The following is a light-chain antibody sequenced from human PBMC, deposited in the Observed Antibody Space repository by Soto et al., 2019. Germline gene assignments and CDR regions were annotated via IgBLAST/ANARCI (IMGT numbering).Light chain of an antibody. V-gene: IGLV1-44*01. Sequence: QSALTQPPSASGTPGQRVTISCSGSSSNIGSNTVNWYQQLPGTAPKLLIYSNNQRPSGVPDRFPGSKSGTSASLAISGLQSEDEADYYCAAWDDSLNGNYVFGTGTKVTVL. CDR1: SSNIGSNT. CDR2: SNN. J-gene: IGLJ1*01. CDR3: AAWDDSLNGNYV.